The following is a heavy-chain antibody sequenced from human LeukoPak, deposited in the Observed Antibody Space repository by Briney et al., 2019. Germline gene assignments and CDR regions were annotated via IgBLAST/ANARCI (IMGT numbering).Heavy chain of an antibody. CDR3: ARRRRGYNGYEDAFDI. J-gene: IGHJ3*02. Sequence: SETLSLTCTVSGGSISSYYWSWIRQPPGKGLEWIGYIYYSGSTNYNPSLKSRVTISVDTSKNQFSLKLSSVTAADTAVYYCARRRRGYNGYEDAFDIWGQGTMVTVSS. V-gene: IGHV4-59*01. D-gene: IGHD5-12*01. CDR1: GGSISSYY. CDR2: IYYSGST.